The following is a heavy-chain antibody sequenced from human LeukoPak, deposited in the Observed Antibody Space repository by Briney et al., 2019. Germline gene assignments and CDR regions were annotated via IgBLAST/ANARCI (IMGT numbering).Heavy chain of an antibody. CDR1: GFTFDDYA. D-gene: IGHD3-22*01. Sequence: GRSLRLSCAASGFTFDDYATHWVRQAPGKGLEWVSGISWKSGSIGYADSVKGRFTISRDDAKDSLFLQMNSLRVEDMALYYCAKSTYYFDSSGYYDMYYFDYWGQGTLVTVSS. J-gene: IGHJ4*02. CDR2: ISWKSGSI. CDR3: AKSTYYFDSSGYYDMYYFDY. V-gene: IGHV3-9*03.